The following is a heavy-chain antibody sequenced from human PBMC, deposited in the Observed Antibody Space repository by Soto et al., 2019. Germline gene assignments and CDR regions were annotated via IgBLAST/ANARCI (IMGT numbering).Heavy chain of an antibody. J-gene: IGHJ3*01. CDR2: IGTTDDP. D-gene: IGHD1-26*01. CDR1: GFTFRDFD. CDR3: ARSLGRGAPPLRPSDV. V-gene: IGHV3-13*05. Sequence: EVRLVQSGGGLVQPGGSLRLSCAGSGFTFRDFDMQWVRQVPGKGLEWVSTIGTTDDPYYADSVKGRFTISREDAENSLYLQMNNLRAEDTAVYFCARSLGRGAPPLRPSDVWGRGTMVSVSS.